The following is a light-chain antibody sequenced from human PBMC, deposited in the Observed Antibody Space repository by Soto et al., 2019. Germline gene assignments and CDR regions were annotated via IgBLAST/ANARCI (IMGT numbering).Light chain of an antibody. V-gene: IGKV1-33*01. CDR1: QAFSNY. J-gene: IGKJ4*01. CDR2: EAS. Sequence: DIQMTQSPSSLSASVGDRVTITCRASQAFSNYLNWYQQKPGKAPALLIYEASQLETGIPSRFSGSGSGTDFTFAISSLQPEDIGTYYCQQYDNVPLTFGGGTKVEIK. CDR3: QQYDNVPLT.